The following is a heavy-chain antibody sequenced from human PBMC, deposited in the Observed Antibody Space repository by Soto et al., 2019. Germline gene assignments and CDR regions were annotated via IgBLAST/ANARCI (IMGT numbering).Heavy chain of an antibody. D-gene: IGHD6-13*01. CDR3: SREIEYSCRCSYYHGMDV. CDR1: GCTFSSFY. CDR2: ISGSGGST. Sequence: PWGTLCLSCAASGCTFSSFYLSWVRQAPGKGLEWVSAISGSGGSTYYADSVKGRFTISRDNSKNTLYLQMNSLRAEDTAVYYCSREIEYSCRCSYYHGMDVWGQGTPVTVSS. J-gene: IGHJ6*02. V-gene: IGHV3-23*01.